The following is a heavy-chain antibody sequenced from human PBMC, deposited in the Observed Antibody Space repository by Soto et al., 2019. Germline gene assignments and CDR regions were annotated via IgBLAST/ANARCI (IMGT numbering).Heavy chain of an antibody. J-gene: IGHJ6*02. CDR3: ARDRRTFVVPAANGYYYGMDV. V-gene: IGHV1-69*13. Sequence: ASVKVSCKASGGTFSSYAISWVRQAPGQGLERMGGIIPIFGTANYAQKFQGRVTITADESTSTAYMELSSLRSEDTAVYYCARDRRTFVVPAANGYYYGMDVWGQGTTVTVSS. CDR2: IIPIFGTA. CDR1: GGTFSSYA. D-gene: IGHD2-2*01.